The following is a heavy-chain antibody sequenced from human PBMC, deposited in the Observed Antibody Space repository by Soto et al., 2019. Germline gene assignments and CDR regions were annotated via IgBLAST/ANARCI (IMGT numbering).Heavy chain of an antibody. CDR2: IYYSGST. J-gene: IGHJ6*02. Sequence: QVQLQESGPGLVKPSETLSLTCTVSGGSVSSGSYYWSWIRQPPGKGLEWIGYIYYSGSTNYNPSLKSRVTISVDTSKNQFSRKLSSVTAADTAVYYCARGGDIVVVPAAITRYYYYGMDVWGQGTTVTVSS. CDR1: GGSVSSGSYY. CDR3: ARGGDIVVVPAAITRYYYYGMDV. V-gene: IGHV4-61*01. D-gene: IGHD2-2*02.